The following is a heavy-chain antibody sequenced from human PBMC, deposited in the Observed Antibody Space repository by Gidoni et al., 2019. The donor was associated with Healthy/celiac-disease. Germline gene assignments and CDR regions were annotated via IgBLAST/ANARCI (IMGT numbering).Heavy chain of an antibody. D-gene: IGHD2-2*01. V-gene: IGHV4-34*01. J-gene: IGHJ4*02. CDR3: ARLGYCSSTSCIDY. Sequence: QVQLQQWGAGLSKPSETLSLTCAVYGGSFSGYYWSWIRQPPGKGLEWIGEINHSGSTNYNPSLKSRVTISVDTSKNQFALKLSSVTAADAAVYYCARLGYCSSTSCIDYWGQGTLVTVSS. CDR1: GGSFSGYY. CDR2: INHSGST.